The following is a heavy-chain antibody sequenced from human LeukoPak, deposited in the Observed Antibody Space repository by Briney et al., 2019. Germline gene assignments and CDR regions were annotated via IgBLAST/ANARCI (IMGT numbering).Heavy chain of an antibody. CDR3: ARVGCTGGSCLAYNYYAMDV. CDR1: GFTFNTYD. J-gene: IGHJ6*02. Sequence: GGSLRLSCAASGFTFNTYDMNWVRQAPGKGLEWVAIIWYDGSDKYYAESVKGRFTISRDNSKTTLYLQVNSLRAEDTAVYYCARVGCTGGSCLAYNYYAMDVWGQGTTVTVSS. CDR2: IWYDGSDK. V-gene: IGHV3-33*01. D-gene: IGHD2-15*01.